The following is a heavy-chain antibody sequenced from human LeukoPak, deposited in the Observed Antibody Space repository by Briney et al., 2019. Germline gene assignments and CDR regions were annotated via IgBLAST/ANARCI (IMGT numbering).Heavy chain of an antibody. D-gene: IGHD3-10*01. J-gene: IGHJ6*03. CDR2: ISDISDGSSTI. CDR1: GFTFTEYS. CDR3: ARVRGPTLKTCYMDV. Sequence: GGSLRLSCAASGFTFTEYSIIWVRQAPGKGLEWVSFISDISDGSSTIHYADSVKGRFTISRDNAERSVYLQMNSLRADDTAVYYCARVRGPTLKTCYMDVWGTGTTVTVSS. V-gene: IGHV3-48*04.